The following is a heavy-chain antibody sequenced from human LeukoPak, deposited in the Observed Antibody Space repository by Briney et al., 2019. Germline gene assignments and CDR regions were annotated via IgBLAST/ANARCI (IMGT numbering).Heavy chain of an antibody. CDR2: ISAYNGNT. V-gene: IGHV1-18*04. D-gene: IGHD2-15*01. Sequence: ASVKVSCKASGYTFTGYYMHWVRQAPGQGLEWMGWISAYNGNTNYAQKLQGRVTMTTDTSTSTAYMELRSLRSDDTAVYYCARVEVVVAATDAFDIWGQGTMVTVSS. CDR1: GYTFTGYY. CDR3: ARVEVVVAATDAFDI. J-gene: IGHJ3*02.